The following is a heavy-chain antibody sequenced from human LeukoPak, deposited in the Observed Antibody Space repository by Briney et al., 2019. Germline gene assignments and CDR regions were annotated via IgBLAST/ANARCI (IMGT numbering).Heavy chain of an antibody. CDR3: ARHSSRYCSGGSCYFPFFDIWFDP. V-gene: IGHV4-39*01. CDR2: IYYSGST. CDR1: GGSISSSSYY. Sequence: SETLSLTCTVSGGSISSSSYYWGWIRQPPGKGLEWIGSIYYSGSTYYNPPLKSRVTISVDTSKNQFSLKLSSVTAADTAVYYCARHSSRYCSGGSCYFPFFDIWFDPWGQGTLVTVSS. D-gene: IGHD2-15*01. J-gene: IGHJ5*02.